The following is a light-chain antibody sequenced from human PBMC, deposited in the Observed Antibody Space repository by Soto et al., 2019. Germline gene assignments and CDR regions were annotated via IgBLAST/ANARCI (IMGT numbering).Light chain of an antibody. CDR2: GAS. V-gene: IGKV3-15*01. Sequence: EVVLTQFPATLSFSPGERATLSCRASQSVSSNLAWYQQKPGQAPRLLIYGASTRATGIPARFSGSGSGTEFTLTISSLQSADFAVYYCQQYNNWLSITFGQGTRLEIK. J-gene: IGKJ5*01. CDR1: QSVSSN. CDR3: QQYNNWLSIT.